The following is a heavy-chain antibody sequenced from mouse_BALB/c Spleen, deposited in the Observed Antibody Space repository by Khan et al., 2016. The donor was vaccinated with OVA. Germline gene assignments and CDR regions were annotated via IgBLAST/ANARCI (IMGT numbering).Heavy chain of an antibody. CDR1: GYTFTTAG. CDR3: ARGGAAFYRNDGGAMDY. J-gene: IGHJ4*01. Sequence: QIQLVQSGPELKKPGETVRISCKASGYTFTTAGMQWVQKMPGKGLKWIGWINTHSGVPKYAEDFKGRFAFSLETSASPVYLKLTNLKNEDTATYFCARGGAAFYRNDGGAMDYWGQGTSVTVSS. V-gene: IGHV9-4*02. D-gene: IGHD2-14*01. CDR2: INTHSGVP.